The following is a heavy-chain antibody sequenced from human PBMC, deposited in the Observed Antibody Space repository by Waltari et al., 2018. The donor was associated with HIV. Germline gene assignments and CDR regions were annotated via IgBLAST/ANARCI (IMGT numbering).Heavy chain of an antibody. CDR1: GYTFTSYG. V-gene: IGHV1-18*01. CDR3: ARGWHYYDTSGYYSYFDY. D-gene: IGHD3-22*01. Sequence: QVQLVQSGAEVKKPGASVKVSCKASGYTFTSYGIGWVRQAPGQGLEWMGWISAHTGNTKYEQKFQCGVTLTTDTSTSTAYMELRSLISDDTAVYYCARGWHYYDTSGYYSYFDYWGQGTLVTVSS. CDR2: ISAHTGNT. J-gene: IGHJ4*02.